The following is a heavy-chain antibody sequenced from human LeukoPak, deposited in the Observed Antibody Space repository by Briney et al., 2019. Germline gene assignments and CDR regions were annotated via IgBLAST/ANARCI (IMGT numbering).Heavy chain of an antibody. CDR3: ARGHYIAVAGSFDY. V-gene: IGHV4-61*02. CDR2: IYTSGST. D-gene: IGHD6-19*01. J-gene: IGHJ4*02. CDR1: GNSISSGDNY. Sequence: SETLSLTCTVSGNSISSGDNYWSWIRQPAGKGLEWIGRIYTSGSTNYNPSLKSRVTISGDTSKNQFSLRLSSVTAADTAVYYCARGHYIAVAGSFDYWGQGTLVTVSS.